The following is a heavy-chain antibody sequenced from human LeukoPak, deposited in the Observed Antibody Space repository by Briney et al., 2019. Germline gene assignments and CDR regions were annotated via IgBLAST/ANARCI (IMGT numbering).Heavy chain of an antibody. J-gene: IGHJ5*02. Sequence: SETLSLTCTVSGGSISSGGYYWSWIRQHPGKGLEWIGYIYYSGSTYYNPSLKSRVTISVDTSKNQFSLKLSSVTAADTAVYYCARDGYCSSSSCYTSWFDPWGQGTLVTVSS. CDR1: GGSISSGGYY. V-gene: IGHV4-31*03. CDR3: ARDGYCSSSSCYTSWFDP. D-gene: IGHD2-2*02. CDR2: IYYSGST.